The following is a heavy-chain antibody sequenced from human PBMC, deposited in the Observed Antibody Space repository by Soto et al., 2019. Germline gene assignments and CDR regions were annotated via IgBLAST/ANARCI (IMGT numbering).Heavy chain of an antibody. CDR1: GGSISSGGYY. J-gene: IGHJ5*02. CDR3: ARSITMVRGSTWFDP. D-gene: IGHD3-10*01. Sequence: SETLSLTCTVSGGSISSGGYYWSWIRQHPGKGLEWIGYIYYSGSTYYNPSLKSRVTISVDTSKNQFSLKLSSVTAADTAVYYCARSITMVRGSTWFDPWGQGTLVTVSS. CDR2: IYYSGST. V-gene: IGHV4-31*03.